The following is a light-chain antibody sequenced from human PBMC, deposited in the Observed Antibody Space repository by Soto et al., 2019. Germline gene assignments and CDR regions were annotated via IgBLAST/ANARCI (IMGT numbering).Light chain of an antibody. CDR1: QSVSSY. CDR3: QQRSNWPPET. CDR2: DAS. V-gene: IGKV3-11*01. J-gene: IGKJ1*01. Sequence: EIVLTQSPATLSLSPGERATLSCRASQSVSSYLAWYQEKPGQAPRLLIYDASNRATGIPARFSGSGFGTDFALTIASLEPEDFAVYYCQQRSNWPPETFGQGTKVDIK.